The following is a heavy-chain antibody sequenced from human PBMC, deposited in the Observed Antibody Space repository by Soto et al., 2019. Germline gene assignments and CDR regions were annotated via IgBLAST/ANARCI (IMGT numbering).Heavy chain of an antibody. J-gene: IGHJ4*02. D-gene: IGHD2-15*01. Sequence: QVQLVESGGGVVQPGRSLRLSCAASGFTFSSYAMHWVRQAPDKELEWVAVISYDGSNKYYADSVKGRFTISRDNSKNTLYLQMNSLRAEDTAVYYCARVVASLRYFDYWGQGTLVTVSS. CDR3: ARVVASLRYFDY. V-gene: IGHV3-30-3*01. CDR1: GFTFSSYA. CDR2: ISYDGSNK.